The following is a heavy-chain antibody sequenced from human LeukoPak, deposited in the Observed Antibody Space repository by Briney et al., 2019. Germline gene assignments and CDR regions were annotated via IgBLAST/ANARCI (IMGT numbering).Heavy chain of an antibody. Sequence: PGGSLRLSCAASGFTFSSCSMNWVRQAPGKGLEWVSYISSSSSTMYYADSVKGRFTISRDNAKNSLYLQMNSLRAEDTAVYYCAGSVLTGYPNFDYWGQGTLVTVSS. J-gene: IGHJ4*02. V-gene: IGHV3-48*04. D-gene: IGHD3-9*01. CDR3: AGSVLTGYPNFDY. CDR2: ISSSSSTM. CDR1: GFTFSSCS.